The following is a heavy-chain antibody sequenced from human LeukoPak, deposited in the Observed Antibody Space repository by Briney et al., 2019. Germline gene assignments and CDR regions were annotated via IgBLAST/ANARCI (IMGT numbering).Heavy chain of an antibody. D-gene: IGHD2-15*01. CDR1: GFTFSNYG. J-gene: IGHJ6*02. V-gene: IGHV3-23*01. CDR3: AKNGTGYCSGGSCYRYYYYYGMDV. Sequence: GGSLRLSCAASGFTFSNYGMHWVRQAPGKGLEWVSAISGSGGSTYYADSVKGRFTISRDNSKNTLYLQMNSLRAEDTAVYYCAKNGTGYCSGGSCYRYYYYYGMDVWGQGTTVTVSS. CDR2: ISGSGGST.